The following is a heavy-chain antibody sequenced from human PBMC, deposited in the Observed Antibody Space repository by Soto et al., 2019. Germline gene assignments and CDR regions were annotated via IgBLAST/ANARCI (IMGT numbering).Heavy chain of an antibody. D-gene: IGHD6-19*01. CDR1: GFTFSSYW. J-gene: IGHJ3*02. Sequence: GGSLRLSCAASGFTFSSYWMHWVRQAPGKGLVWVSRINSNGSSTSYMDSVKGRFTISRDNAKNTLYLQMNSLRAEDTAVYYCARGRYSSGWLDAFDIWGQGTMVTVSS. V-gene: IGHV3-74*01. CDR2: INSNGSST. CDR3: ARGRYSSGWLDAFDI.